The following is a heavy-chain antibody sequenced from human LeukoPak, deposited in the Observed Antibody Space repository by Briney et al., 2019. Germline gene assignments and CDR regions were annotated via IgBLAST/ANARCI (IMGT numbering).Heavy chain of an antibody. V-gene: IGHV3-15*01. Sequence: GGSLRLSCAASGFTFSNAWMSWVRQAPGKGLEWVGRIKSKTDGGTTDYAAPVKGRFTISRDDSKNTLYLQMNSLKTEDTAVYYCTTFTGFYYGSGSYYNPADWGQGTLVTVSS. J-gene: IGHJ4*02. CDR2: IKSKTDGGTT. CDR1: GFTFSNAW. D-gene: IGHD3-10*01. CDR3: TTFTGFYYGSGSYYNPAD.